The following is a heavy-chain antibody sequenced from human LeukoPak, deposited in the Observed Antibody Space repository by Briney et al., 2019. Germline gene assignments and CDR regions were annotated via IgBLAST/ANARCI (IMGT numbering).Heavy chain of an antibody. CDR3: ARVAFPQGGSSYYFDY. J-gene: IGHJ4*02. D-gene: IGHD2-15*01. V-gene: IGHV3-23*01. CDR1: GFTFGSYA. Sequence: GGSLRLSCASSGFTFGSYALSWVRQAPGKGLQWVSSISGSGDNSYYADSVKGRFTISRDNSKNTLYLQMNSLRAEDTAVYYCARVAFPQGGSSYYFDYWGQGTLVTVSS. CDR2: ISGSGDNS.